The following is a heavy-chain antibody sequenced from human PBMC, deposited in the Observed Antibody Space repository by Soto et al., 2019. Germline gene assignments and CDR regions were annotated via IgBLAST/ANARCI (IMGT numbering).Heavy chain of an antibody. CDR1: GFIFNNYA. CDR3: APAGNYDSSGRDF. CDR2: ISANSGNT. D-gene: IGHD3-22*01. Sequence: QVQLVQSGAEVTKPGASVKVSCKAFGFIFNNYAISWVRQAPGQGLEWMGWISANSGNTNYAQKLQGRVTITTDTSTSTAYMELRSLRSDDTAVYSGAPAGNYDSSGRDFWGQGTLVTVSS. V-gene: IGHV1-18*04. J-gene: IGHJ4*02.